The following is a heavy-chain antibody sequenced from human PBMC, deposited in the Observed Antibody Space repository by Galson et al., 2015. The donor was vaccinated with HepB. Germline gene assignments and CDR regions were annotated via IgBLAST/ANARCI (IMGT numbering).Heavy chain of an antibody. J-gene: IGHJ6*02. CDR1: GYTFTSYG. Sequence: SGYTFTSYGISWVRQAPGQGLEWMGCISAYNGYTKYAQKLQGRVTMTTDTSTSTAYMELRSLRSDDTAVYYCARNGYSGYDSDYYYYYRMDVWGQGTTVTVSS. CDR3: ARNGYSGYDSDYYYYYRMDV. CDR2: ISAYNGYT. D-gene: IGHD5-12*01. V-gene: IGHV1-18*04.